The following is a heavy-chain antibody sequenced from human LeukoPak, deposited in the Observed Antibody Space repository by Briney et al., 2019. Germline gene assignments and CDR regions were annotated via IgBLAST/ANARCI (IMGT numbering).Heavy chain of an antibody. D-gene: IGHD3-3*01. J-gene: IGHJ4*02. CDR1: GFNFNKYS. CDR3: ARVGKYYDIDY. Sequence: PGGSLRLSCVASGFNFNKYSMNWVRQAPGKGLEWVSYMNSFSDSTIYYSASVKGRFTISRDNAKNSLYLQMNSLRVEDTAVYYCARVGKYYDIDYWGQGTLVTVFS. CDR2: MNSFSDSTI. V-gene: IGHV3-48*01.